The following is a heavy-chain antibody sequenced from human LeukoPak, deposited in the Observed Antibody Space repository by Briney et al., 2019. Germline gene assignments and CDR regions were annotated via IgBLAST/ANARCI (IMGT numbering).Heavy chain of an antibody. CDR3: ARDLSPYGDYTLDYYYYYMDV. V-gene: IGHV1-18*01. Sequence: ASVKVSCKASGYTFTSYGISWVRQAPGQGLEWMGWISAYNGNTNYAQKLQGRVTMTTDTSTSTAYMELRSLRSDDTAVYYCARDLSPYGDYTLDYYYYYMDVWGKGTTVTVSS. CDR2: ISAYNGNT. D-gene: IGHD4-17*01. CDR1: GYTFTSYG. J-gene: IGHJ6*03.